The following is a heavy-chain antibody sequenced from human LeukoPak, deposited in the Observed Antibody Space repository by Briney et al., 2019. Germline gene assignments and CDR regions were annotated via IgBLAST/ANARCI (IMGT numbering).Heavy chain of an antibody. CDR2: IRQDGSVQ. V-gene: IGHV3-7*01. CDR3: ARDSVVSSIAAWYYYYYYMDV. CDR1: GFTFSSYW. J-gene: IGHJ6*03. D-gene: IGHD6-6*01. Sequence: GGSLRLSCAASGFTFSSYWMSWVRQAPGKGLEWVANIRQDGSVQNYVDSVKGRFTISRDNPKNSVYLQMSSLRAEDTAVYYCARDSVVSSIAAWYYYYYYMDVWGKGTTVTVSS.